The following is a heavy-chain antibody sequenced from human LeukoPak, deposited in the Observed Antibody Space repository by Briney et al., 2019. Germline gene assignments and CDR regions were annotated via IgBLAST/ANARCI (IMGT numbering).Heavy chain of an antibody. Sequence: RASVKVSCKASGYTFTSYGISWVRQAPGQGLEWMGWISAYNGNTNYAQKLQGRVTMTTDTSTSTAYMELSSLRSEDTAVYYCARSATFTMAEDWGQGTLVTVSS. CDR1: GYTFTSYG. D-gene: IGHD3-10*01. CDR3: ARSATFTMAED. V-gene: IGHV1-18*01. CDR2: ISAYNGNT. J-gene: IGHJ4*02.